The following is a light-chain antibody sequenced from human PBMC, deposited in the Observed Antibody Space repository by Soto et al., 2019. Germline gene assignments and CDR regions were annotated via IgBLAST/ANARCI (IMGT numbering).Light chain of an antibody. Sequence: DIQMTQSPSTLSASVGDRVTITCRASESITDWLAWYQQKPGKAPKLLIYKASNLENGVPSRFSGSGSGTDFTLTISNLQPDDFATYYCLQYSSYSRTFGQGTRVDIK. J-gene: IGKJ1*01. CDR1: ESITDW. CDR2: KAS. V-gene: IGKV1-5*03. CDR3: LQYSSYSRT.